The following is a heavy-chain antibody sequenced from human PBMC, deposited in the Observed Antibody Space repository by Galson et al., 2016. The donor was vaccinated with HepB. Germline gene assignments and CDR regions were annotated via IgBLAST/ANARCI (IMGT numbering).Heavy chain of an antibody. CDR1: GFTLNNYA. D-gene: IGHD6-19*01. V-gene: IGHV3-23*01. Sequence: SLRLSCAASGFTLNNYAMSWVRQAPGKGLEWVSAISGGDGGTEYAGSVRGRFTISRDKSKNTLYLKMDNLRADDTAIYYCAKARGQWLGFDPWGQGTLVTVSS. J-gene: IGHJ5*02. CDR2: ISGGDGGT. CDR3: AKARGQWLGFDP.